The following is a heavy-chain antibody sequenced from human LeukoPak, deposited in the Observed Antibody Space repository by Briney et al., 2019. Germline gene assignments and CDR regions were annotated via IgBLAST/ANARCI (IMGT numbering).Heavy chain of an antibody. CDR1: GGSISSSSYY. CDR2: IYYSGGT. Sequence: PSETLSLTCTVSGGSISSSSYYWGWIRQPPGKGLEWIGSIYYSGGTYYNPSLKSRVTISVDTSKNQFSLKLSSVTAADTAVYYCARDSRGGSFTNFDYWGQGTLVTVSS. CDR3: ARDSRGGSFTNFDY. J-gene: IGHJ4*02. D-gene: IGHD1-26*01. V-gene: IGHV4-39*07.